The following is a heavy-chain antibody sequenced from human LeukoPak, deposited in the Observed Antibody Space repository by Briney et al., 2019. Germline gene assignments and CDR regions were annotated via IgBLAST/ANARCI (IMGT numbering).Heavy chain of an antibody. J-gene: IGHJ1*01. CDR1: GFTFSTYW. CDR2: IKSDGST. V-gene: IGHV3-74*01. D-gene: IGHD3-22*01. Sequence: GGSLRLSCAASGFTFSTYWMHWVRQAPGKGLVWVSRIKSDGSTNYADSVKGRFTISRDNAKNTVSLQMNSLRPEDTGVYYCARAPSEFGGYYPEYFRHWGQGTLVSVCS. CDR3: ARAPSEFGGYYPEYFRH.